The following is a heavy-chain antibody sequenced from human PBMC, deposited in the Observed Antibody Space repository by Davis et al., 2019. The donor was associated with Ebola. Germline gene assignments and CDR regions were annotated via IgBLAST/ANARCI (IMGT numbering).Heavy chain of an antibody. J-gene: IGHJ4*02. D-gene: IGHD1-14*01. CDR1: GYTFTSYY. V-gene: IGHV1-46*01. CDR2: INPSGGST. Sequence: ASVKVSCKASGYTFTSYYMHWVRQAPGQGLEWMGIINPSGGSTSYAQKFQGRVTMTRDTSTSTVYMGLSSLRSEDTAVYYCALLTGTTVDDIDYWGQGTLVTVSS. CDR3: ALLTGTTVDDIDY.